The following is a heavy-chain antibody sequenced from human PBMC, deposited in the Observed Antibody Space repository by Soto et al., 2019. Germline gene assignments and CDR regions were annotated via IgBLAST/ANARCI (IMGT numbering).Heavy chain of an antibody. CDR3: AIELGTTYYYYYMDV. CDR1: GGTFSSYT. V-gene: IGHV1-69*02. D-gene: IGHD4-17*01. J-gene: IGHJ6*03. CDR2: IIPILGIA. Sequence: VKVSCKASGGTFSSYTISWVRQAPGQGLEWMGRIIPILGIANYAQKFQGRVTITADKSTSTAYMELSSLRSEDTAVYYCAIELGTTYYYYYMDVWGKGTTVTVSS.